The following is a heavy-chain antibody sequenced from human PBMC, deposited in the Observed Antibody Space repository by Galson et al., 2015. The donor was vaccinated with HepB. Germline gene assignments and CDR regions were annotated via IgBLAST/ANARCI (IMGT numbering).Heavy chain of an antibody. Sequence: SLRLSCAASGFTFSSYSMNWVRQAPGKGLEWVSSISSSSSYIYYADSVKGRFTISRDNAKNSLYLQMNSLRAEDTAVYYCARDPARRPDLYYYYGMDVWGQGTTVTVSS. CDR1: GFTFSSYS. V-gene: IGHV3-21*01. J-gene: IGHJ6*02. CDR2: ISSSSSYI. CDR3: ARDPARRPDLYYYYGMDV.